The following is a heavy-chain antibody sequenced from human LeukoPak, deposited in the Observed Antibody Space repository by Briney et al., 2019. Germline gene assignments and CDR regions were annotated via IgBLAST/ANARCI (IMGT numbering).Heavy chain of an antibody. D-gene: IGHD3-10*01. Sequence: GGSPRLSCAASGFSLSGYSMNWVRQTPGKGLEWISYISSSMSITYYADSVKGRFTISRDNAKNSLYLQMNGLTDEDTAVYYCARGSLNYYASGSYYMVFWGQGTLVAVSS. CDR2: ISSSMSIT. CDR3: ARGSLNYYASGSYYMVF. CDR1: GFSLSGYS. J-gene: IGHJ4*02. V-gene: IGHV3-48*02.